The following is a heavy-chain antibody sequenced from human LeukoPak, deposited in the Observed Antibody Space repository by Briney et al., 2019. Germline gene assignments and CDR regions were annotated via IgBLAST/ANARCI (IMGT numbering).Heavy chain of an antibody. CDR2: MNPVSGNA. Sequence: ALVKVSCKASGYTFTNFDINWVRQAPGQGLEWMGWMNPVSGNAGSAQKFQGRVTLTRDMSISTAYMELSSLRSDDTAFYYCARAPMGTAALYWGQGTLVTVSS. D-gene: IGHD2-2*01. CDR1: GYTFTNFD. CDR3: ARAPMGTAALY. J-gene: IGHJ4*02. V-gene: IGHV1-8*01.